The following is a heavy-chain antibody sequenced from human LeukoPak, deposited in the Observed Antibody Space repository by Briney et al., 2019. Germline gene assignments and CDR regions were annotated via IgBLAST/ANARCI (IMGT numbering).Heavy chain of an antibody. V-gene: IGHV4-34*01. CDR3: ARGGFYCGGDCYVDY. D-gene: IGHD2-21*02. J-gene: IGHJ4*02. CDR2: INHSGST. CDR1: GGSFSTYY. Sequence: SETLSLTCAVYGGSFSTYYWNWIRQPPGKGLEWIGEINHSGSTNYNPSLKSRVTISVDTSKNQFSLKLGSVTAADTAVYYCARGGFYCGGDCYVDYWGQGTLVTVSS.